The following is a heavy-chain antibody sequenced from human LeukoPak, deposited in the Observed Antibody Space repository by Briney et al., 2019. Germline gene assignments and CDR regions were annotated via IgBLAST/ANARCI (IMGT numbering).Heavy chain of an antibody. CDR1: GGSFSGYY. CDR3: ARVGGYYGSGSYYPSSQLFDP. D-gene: IGHD3-10*01. Sequence: PSETLSLTCAVYGGSFSGYYWSWIRQPPGKGLEWIGEINHSGSTNYNPSLKSRVTISVDTSKNQFSLKLSSVTAADTAVYYCARVGGYYGSGSYYPSSQLFDPWGQGTLVTVSS. V-gene: IGHV4-34*01. CDR2: INHSGST. J-gene: IGHJ5*02.